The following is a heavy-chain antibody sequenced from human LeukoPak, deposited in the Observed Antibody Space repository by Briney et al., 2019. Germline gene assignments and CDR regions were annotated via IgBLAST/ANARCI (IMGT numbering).Heavy chain of an antibody. J-gene: IGHJ4*02. Sequence: GGSLRLSCAASGFTFSNAWMSWVRQAPGKGLEWVGRIKSKTDGGTTDYAAPVKGRFTISRDDSKNTLYLQMNSLKAEDTAVYYCTTDTVVRGVIVDYWGQGTLVTVSS. CDR3: TTDTVVRGVIVDY. D-gene: IGHD3-10*01. CDR2: IKSKTDGGTT. V-gene: IGHV3-15*01. CDR1: GFTFSNAW.